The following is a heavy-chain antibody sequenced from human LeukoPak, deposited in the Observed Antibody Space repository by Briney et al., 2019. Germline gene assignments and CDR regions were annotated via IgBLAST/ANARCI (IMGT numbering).Heavy chain of an antibody. V-gene: IGHV3-48*04. CDR1: GFTFSSYA. CDR3: ARDGGYCSGGSCYPWDWFDP. Sequence: GGSLRLSCAASGFTFSSYAMSWVRQAPGKGLEWVSYISSSGSTIYYADSVKGRFTISRDNAKNSLFLQMNSLRAEDTAVYYCARDGGYCSGGSCYPWDWFDPWGQGTLVTVSS. J-gene: IGHJ5*02. D-gene: IGHD2-15*01. CDR2: ISSSGSTI.